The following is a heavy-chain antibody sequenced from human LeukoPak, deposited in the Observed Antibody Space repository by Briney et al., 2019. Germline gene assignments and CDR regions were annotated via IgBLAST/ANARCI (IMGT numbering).Heavy chain of an antibody. CDR2: INHRGSI. CDR3: ARGDFYYYDSSGYYPIFDY. D-gene: IGHD3-22*01. CDR1: GGSFSGYY. V-gene: IGHV4-34*01. Sequence: PSETLSLTCAVYGGSFSGYYWSWIRQAPGKGLEWIGEINHRGSINYNPSLKSRVTISVDTSKNQFSLKLSSVTAADTAVYYCARGDFYYYDSSGYYPIFDYWGQGTLVTVSS. J-gene: IGHJ4*02.